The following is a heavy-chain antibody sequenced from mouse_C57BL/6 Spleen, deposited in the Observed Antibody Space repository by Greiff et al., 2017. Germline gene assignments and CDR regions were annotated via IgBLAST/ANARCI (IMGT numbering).Heavy chain of an antibody. D-gene: IGHD2-2*01. Sequence: VQLQQSGPELVKPGASVKISCKASGYTFTDYYMNWVKQSHGKSLEWIGDINPNNGGTSYNQKFKGKATLTVDKSSSTAYMELRSLTSEDSAVYYCARLGYDGPYYFDYWGQGTTLTVSS. CDR3: ARLGYDGPYYFDY. CDR2: INPNNGGT. J-gene: IGHJ2*01. V-gene: IGHV1-26*01. CDR1: GYTFTDYY.